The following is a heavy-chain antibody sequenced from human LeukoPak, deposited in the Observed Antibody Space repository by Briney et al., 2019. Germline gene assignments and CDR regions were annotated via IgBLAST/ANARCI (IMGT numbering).Heavy chain of an antibody. Sequence: SATLSLSCAVDGGSFSGYYWSWIRQPPGKGLEWIGEINHSGSTNYNPSLKSRVTISVDTSKNQFSLKLSSVTAADTAVYYCARGDTYYYGSGSYYNGERQSDYWGQGTLVTVSS. V-gene: IGHV4-34*01. J-gene: IGHJ4*02. CDR3: ARGDTYYYGSGSYYNGERQSDY. CDR2: INHSGST. CDR1: GGSFSGYY. D-gene: IGHD3-10*01.